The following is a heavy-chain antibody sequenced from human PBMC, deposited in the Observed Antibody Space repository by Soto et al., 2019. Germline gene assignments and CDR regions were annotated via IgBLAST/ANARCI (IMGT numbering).Heavy chain of an antibody. CDR3: ARDEDSSGWYVFDP. CDR2: IIPILGIA. Sequence: QVQLVQSGAEVKKPGSSVKVSCKASGGAFSSYTISWVRQAPGQGLEWMGRIIPILGIANYAQKFQGRVTITADKSTSTAYMELSSLRSEDTAVYYCARDEDSSGWYVFDPWGQGTLVTVSS. V-gene: IGHV1-69*08. D-gene: IGHD6-19*01. J-gene: IGHJ5*02. CDR1: GGAFSSYT.